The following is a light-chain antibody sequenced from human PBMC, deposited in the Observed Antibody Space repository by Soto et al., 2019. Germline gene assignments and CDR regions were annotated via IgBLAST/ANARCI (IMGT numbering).Light chain of an antibody. J-gene: IGKJ3*01. CDR3: QQYDNLPFT. V-gene: IGKV1-33*01. Sequence: DIQMTQSPSSLSASVGDRVTITCQASQDISSYLNWYQQKPGKAPKLLIYDASNLETGVPSRFSGSGSGTDFTFTISSLQPEDIATYYCQQYDNLPFTFGPGTKVDTK. CDR1: QDISSY. CDR2: DAS.